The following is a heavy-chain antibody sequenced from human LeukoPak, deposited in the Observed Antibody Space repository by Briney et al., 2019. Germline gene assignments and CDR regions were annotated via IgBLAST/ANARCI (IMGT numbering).Heavy chain of an antibody. CDR1: GFTFSSYA. D-gene: IGHD6-6*01. J-gene: IGHJ4*02. CDR2: ISYDGSNK. CDR3: ARGYSSSSFFDY. V-gene: IGHV3-30-3*01. Sequence: PGGSLRLSCAASGFTFSSYAMHWVRQAPGKGLEWVAVISYDGSNKYYADSVKGRFTISRDNSKNTLYLQMNSLRAEDTAVYYCARGYSSSSFFDYWGQGTLVTVSS.